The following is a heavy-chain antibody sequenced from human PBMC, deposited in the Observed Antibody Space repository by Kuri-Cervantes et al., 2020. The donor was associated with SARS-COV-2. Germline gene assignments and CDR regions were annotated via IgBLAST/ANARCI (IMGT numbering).Heavy chain of an antibody. CDR1: GFTFDDYA. D-gene: IGHD2-2*01. V-gene: IGHV3-23*01. CDR3: AKRFGVVPATLGYFDY. J-gene: IGHJ4*02. CDR2: ISGSGGST. Sequence: GESLKISCAASGFTFDDYAMHWVRQAPGKGLEWVSAISGSGGSTYYADSVKGRFTISRDNSKNTLYLQMNSLRAEDTAVYYCAKRFGVVPATLGYFDYWGQGTLVTVSS.